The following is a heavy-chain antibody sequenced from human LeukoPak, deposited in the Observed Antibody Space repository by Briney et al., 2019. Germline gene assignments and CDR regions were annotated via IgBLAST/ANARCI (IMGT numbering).Heavy chain of an antibody. J-gene: IGHJ4*02. CDR1: GYTFTGNY. CDR2: INPNSGGT. V-gene: IGHV1-2*04. Sequence: ASVKVSCKASGYTFTGNYINWVRQAPGQGLEWMGWINPNSGGTNYAQKFQDWVTITRDTSISTAYMELNRLTSDDTAVYYCARGSAIDGAIDYWGQGTLVTVSS. D-gene: IGHD3-10*01. CDR3: ARGSAIDGAIDY.